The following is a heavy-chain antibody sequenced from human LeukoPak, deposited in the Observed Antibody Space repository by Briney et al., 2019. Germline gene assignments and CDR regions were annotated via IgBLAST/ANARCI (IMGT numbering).Heavy chain of an antibody. Sequence: GGSLRLSCAASGFTFSSYSMNWVRQAPGKGLEWVSSISSSSSYIHSADSVRGRFTISRDNAKNSLFLQTNSLRAEDTAAYYCARDEWGDAFDIWGQGTMVTVFS. CDR2: ISSSSSYI. CDR1: GFTFSSYS. D-gene: IGHD1-26*01. CDR3: ARDEWGDAFDI. V-gene: IGHV3-21*01. J-gene: IGHJ3*02.